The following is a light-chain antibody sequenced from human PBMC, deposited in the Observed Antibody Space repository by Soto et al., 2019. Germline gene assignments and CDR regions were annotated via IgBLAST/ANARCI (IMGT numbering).Light chain of an antibody. CDR3: QRNA. V-gene: IGKV3-20*01. CDR2: ATS. CDR1: QSISSDT. Sequence: EIVLTQSPGTLSLSPGERATLSCRASQSISSDTLAWYQQKPGQPSRLLIYATSSRATGIPDRFSGSGSGTDFTLTISRLEPEDFAVYYCQRNAFGQGTKLEI. J-gene: IGKJ2*01.